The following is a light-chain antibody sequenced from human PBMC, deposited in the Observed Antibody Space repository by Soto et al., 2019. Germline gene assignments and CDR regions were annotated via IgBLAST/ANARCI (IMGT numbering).Light chain of an antibody. CDR2: DAS. CDR1: QSISSH. CDR3: QQRSNWPLT. V-gene: IGKV3-11*01. Sequence: EIVLTQSPATLSLSPGERATLSCRASQSISSHLAWYQQKPGQAPRLLMYDASNRATGIPARFSGSGSGTDFTLIISSLEPEDFAVYYCQQRSNWPLTFGGGTKVEIK. J-gene: IGKJ4*01.